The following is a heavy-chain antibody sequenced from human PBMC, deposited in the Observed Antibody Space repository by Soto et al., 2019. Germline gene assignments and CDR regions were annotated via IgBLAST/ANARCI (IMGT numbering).Heavy chain of an antibody. CDR2: ISNDGTYK. V-gene: IGHV3-30*18. CDR3: AQGLEMAIYYGVDV. D-gene: IGHD3-22*01. J-gene: IGHJ6*02. Sequence: QVQLVESGGGVVQPGRSLRLSCGASGFTFSSYAMHWVRQAPGKGLQWVAVISNDGTYKYYADSVKGRFTISRDNSKNARYLNMHGLRAADTAVFYCAQGLEMAIYYGVDVWGQGTTVTVSS. CDR1: GFTFSSYA.